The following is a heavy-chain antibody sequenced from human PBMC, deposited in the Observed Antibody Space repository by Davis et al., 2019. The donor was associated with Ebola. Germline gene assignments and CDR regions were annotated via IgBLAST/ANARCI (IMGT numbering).Heavy chain of an antibody. CDR1: GFTFSNYW. V-gene: IGHV3-74*01. J-gene: IGHJ3*02. CDR2: INSDGSST. Sequence: GESLKISCAASGFTFSNYWMHWVRQAPGKGLVWLSVINSDGSSTSYADSVKGRFTISRDNAKNSLYLQMNSLRAEDTAVYYCARDAYCGGDCSDAFDIWGQGTMVTVSS. D-gene: IGHD2-21*02. CDR3: ARDAYCGGDCSDAFDI.